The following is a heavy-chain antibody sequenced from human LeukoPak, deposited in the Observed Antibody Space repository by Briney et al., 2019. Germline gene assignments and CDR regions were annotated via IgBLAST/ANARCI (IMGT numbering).Heavy chain of an antibody. D-gene: IGHD2-2*01. Sequence: GGSLRLSCAASGFTFSSYSMNWVRRAPGKGLEWVSSISSSSSYIYYADSVKGRFTISRDNAKNSLYLQMNSLRAEDTAVYYCARDPDIVVVPAAMYYYYGMDVWGQGTTVTVSS. CDR2: ISSSSSYI. V-gene: IGHV3-21*01. J-gene: IGHJ6*02. CDR3: ARDPDIVVVPAAMYYYYGMDV. CDR1: GFTFSSYS.